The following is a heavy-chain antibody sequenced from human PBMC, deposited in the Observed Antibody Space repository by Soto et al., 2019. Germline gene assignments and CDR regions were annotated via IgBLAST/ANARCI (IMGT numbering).Heavy chain of an antibody. D-gene: IGHD6-13*01. Sequence: QVPLQESGPGLVKPSETLSLTCTVSGGSISSDYYYWSWIRQPPGRGLDWIGYIYYSGRTYYNPSHKSRPIISVDTSKNQFSLGLSSVTAADTAVYYCARGAAIADFYFDSWGQGILVSVSS. J-gene: IGHJ4*02. V-gene: IGHV4-30-4*01. CDR2: IYYSGRT. CDR3: ARGAAIADFYFDS. CDR1: GGSISSDYYY.